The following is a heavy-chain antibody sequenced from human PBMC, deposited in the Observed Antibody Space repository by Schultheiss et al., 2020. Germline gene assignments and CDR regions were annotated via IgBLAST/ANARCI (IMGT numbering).Heavy chain of an antibody. V-gene: IGHV3-53*01. Sequence: GSLRLSCAASGFTVSSNYMSWVRQAPGKGLEWVSVIYSGGSTYYADSVKGRFTISRDNSKNTLYLQMNSLRAEDTAVYYCARERVQLGRVLDPWGQGTLVTVSS. CDR2: IYSGGST. CDR3: ARERVQLGRVLDP. J-gene: IGHJ5*02. D-gene: IGHD6-6*01. CDR1: GFTVSSNY.